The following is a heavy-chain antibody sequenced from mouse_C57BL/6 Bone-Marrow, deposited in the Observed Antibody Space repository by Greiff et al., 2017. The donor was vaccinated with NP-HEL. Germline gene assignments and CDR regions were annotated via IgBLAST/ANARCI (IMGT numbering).Heavy chain of an antibody. V-gene: IGHV1-39*01. CDR2: IHPNYGTT. J-gene: IGHJ3*01. Sequence: EVPLPPSGPELVKPGASVKISCKASGYPFTDYNMNWVKQSNGKSLEWIGVIHPNYGTTSYNQKFKGKATLTVDQSSSTAYMQLNSLTSEDSAVYYCASSPLTGGFAYWGQGTLVTVSA. CDR1: GYPFTDYN. CDR3: ASSPLTGGFAY.